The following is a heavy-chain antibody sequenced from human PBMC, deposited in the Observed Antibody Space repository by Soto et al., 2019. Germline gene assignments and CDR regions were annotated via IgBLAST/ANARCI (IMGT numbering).Heavy chain of an antibody. CDR1: DGSISRSTFY. CDR3: ARAQVLGYCSGGSCPDAFDI. V-gene: IGHV4-39*07. D-gene: IGHD2-15*01. CDR2: VHYTGST. Sequence: SETLSLTCTVSDGSISRSTFYWGWIRQPPGKGLEWIGSVHYTGSTYYNPSLKSRVTISVDTSKNQFSLKLSSVTAADTAVYYCARAQVLGYCSGGSCPDAFDIWGQGTMVTVSS. J-gene: IGHJ3*02.